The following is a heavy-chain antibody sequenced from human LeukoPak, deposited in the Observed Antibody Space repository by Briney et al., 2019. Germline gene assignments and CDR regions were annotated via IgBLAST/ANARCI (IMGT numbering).Heavy chain of an antibody. Sequence: GGSLRLSCAASGFTFSSYAMHWVRQAPGKGLEWVAVISYAGSNKYYADSVKGRFTISRDNSKNTLYLQMNSLRAEDTAVYYCARDLGGSYFLYYYYYGMDVWGQGTTVTVSS. CDR3: ARDLGGSYFLYYYYYGMDV. J-gene: IGHJ6*02. D-gene: IGHD1-26*01. CDR1: GFTFSSYA. V-gene: IGHV3-30-3*01. CDR2: ISYAGSNK.